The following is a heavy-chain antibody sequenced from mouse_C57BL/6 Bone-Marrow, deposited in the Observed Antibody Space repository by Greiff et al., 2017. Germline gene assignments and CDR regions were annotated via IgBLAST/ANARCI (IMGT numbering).Heavy chain of an antibody. CDR1: GYTFTDYN. CDR2: INPNNGGT. CDR3: AITTVVATLDFDY. V-gene: IGHV1-22*01. D-gene: IGHD1-1*01. Sequence: EVQVVESGPELVKPGASVKMSCKASGYTFTDYNMHWVKQSHGKSLEWIGYINPNNGGTSYNQKFKGKATLTVNKSSSTAYMELRSLTSEDSAVYYCAITTVVATLDFDYWGQGTTLTVSS. J-gene: IGHJ2*01.